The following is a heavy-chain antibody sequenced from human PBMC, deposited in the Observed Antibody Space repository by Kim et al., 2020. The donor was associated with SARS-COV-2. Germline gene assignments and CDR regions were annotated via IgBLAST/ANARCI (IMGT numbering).Heavy chain of an antibody. CDR2: IGASGGST. D-gene: IGHD5-12*01. CDR3: AKDVRQRGYGLGALDI. Sequence: GGSLRLSCAASGFTFSNYGMSWVRQAPGKGLEWVSAIGASGGSTYYADSVKGRFTISRDNSKNTLYLQINNLRAEDTALYYCAKDVRQRGYGLGALDIWGQGTMVTVSS. CDR1: GFTFSNYG. V-gene: IGHV3-23*01. J-gene: IGHJ3*02.